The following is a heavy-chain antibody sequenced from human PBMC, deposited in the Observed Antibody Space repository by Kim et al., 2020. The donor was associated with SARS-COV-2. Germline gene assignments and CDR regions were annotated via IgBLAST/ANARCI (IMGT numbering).Heavy chain of an antibody. J-gene: IGHJ4*02. D-gene: IGHD3-9*01. CDR3: AKDPLTGPRYY. Sequence: TNYEDSVKGRFTLPRDNSKHTRYLQMNSLRAEDTAVYYCAKDPLTGPRYYWGQGTLVTVSS. V-gene: IGHV3-23*01. CDR2: T.